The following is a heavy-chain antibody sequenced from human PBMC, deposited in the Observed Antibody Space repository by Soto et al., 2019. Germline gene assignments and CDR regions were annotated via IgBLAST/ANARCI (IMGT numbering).Heavy chain of an antibody. CDR2: IYSGGST. J-gene: IGHJ4*02. CDR3: ARCYGDYVGYFDY. CDR1: GFTVSSNY. Sequence: EVQLVESGGGLVQPGGSLRLSCAASGFTVSSNYMSWVRQAPGKGLEWVSVIYSGGSTYYADSVKGRFTISRHNSKNTLYLQMNSLRAEDTAVYYCARCYGDYVGYFDYWGQGTLVTVSS. V-gene: IGHV3-53*04. D-gene: IGHD4-17*01.